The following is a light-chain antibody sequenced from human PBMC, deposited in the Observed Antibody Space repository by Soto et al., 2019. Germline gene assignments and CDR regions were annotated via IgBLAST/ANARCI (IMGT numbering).Light chain of an antibody. CDR1: SSDVGGYNY. CDR3: SSYTSSSTLEV. J-gene: IGLJ1*01. CDR2: DVS. V-gene: IGLV2-14*03. Sequence: QSVLTQPASVSGSPGQSITISCTGTSSDVGGYNYVSWYQHHPGKAPKLMIYDVSNWPSGVSNRFSGSKSGNTASLTISGLQAEDEADYYCSSYTSSSTLEVFGTGTKLTVL.